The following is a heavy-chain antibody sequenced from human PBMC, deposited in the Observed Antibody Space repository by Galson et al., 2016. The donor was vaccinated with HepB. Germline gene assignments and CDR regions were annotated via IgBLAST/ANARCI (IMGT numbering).Heavy chain of an antibody. CDR2: ISGSSDHT. J-gene: IGHJ4*02. D-gene: IGHD3-16*01. CDR1: GFTSSNYA. V-gene: IGHV3-23*01. CDR3: GKHGGFDY. Sequence: SLRLSCAASGFTSSNYAMSWVRQAPGRGLEWIAAISGSSDHTYYADSVRGRFTISRDNFKNTLYLQLSSLRAEDTAVYYCGKHGGFDYWGQGARVTVS.